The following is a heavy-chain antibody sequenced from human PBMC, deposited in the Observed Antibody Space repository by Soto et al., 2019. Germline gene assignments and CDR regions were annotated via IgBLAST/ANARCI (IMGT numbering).Heavy chain of an antibody. D-gene: IGHD1-20*01. CDR2: TYWDDDK. CDR3: AHLGITGTTSWFDP. Sequence: QITLKESGPTLVKPTQTLTLTCTFSGFSLSTTGVGVGWIRQPPGKALEWLALTYWDDDKRYSPSLKSRRTIRRDRSKNQVVLTLTSMDPVDTATYFCAHLGITGTTSWFDPWGQGTLVTVSS. V-gene: IGHV2-5*02. CDR1: GFSLSTTGVG. J-gene: IGHJ5*02.